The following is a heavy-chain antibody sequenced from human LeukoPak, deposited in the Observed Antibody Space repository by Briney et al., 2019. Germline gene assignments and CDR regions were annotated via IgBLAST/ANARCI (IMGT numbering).Heavy chain of an antibody. J-gene: IGHJ3*01. CDR1: GFTFSNYA. CDR3: ARDPTGDYIGAFEF. V-gene: IGHV3-23*01. D-gene: IGHD4-17*01. CDR2: ITSGGAP. Sequence: GGSLRLSCAASGFTFSNYAVMWVRQAPGQGLEWVSAITSGGAPRYADSVKGRFTISRDNSKNTLYLQMNSLRAEDTAQYCARDPTGDYIGAFEFWGRGTGVTVFS.